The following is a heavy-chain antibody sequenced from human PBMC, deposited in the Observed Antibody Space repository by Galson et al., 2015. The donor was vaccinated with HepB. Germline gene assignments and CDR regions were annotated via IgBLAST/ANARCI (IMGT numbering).Heavy chain of an antibody. V-gene: IGHV3-23*01. CDR1: GFTFSTYA. Sequence: SLRLSCAASGFTFSTYAMIWVRQAPGKGVEWVSAISGSGGTTYYADSVKGRFTISRDNSKNTLYLQMNSLRAEDTAVYYCAKAGSSGWYYYYYYMDVWGKGTTVTVSS. CDR2: ISGSGGTT. D-gene: IGHD6-19*01. J-gene: IGHJ6*03. CDR3: AKAGSSGWYYYYYYMDV.